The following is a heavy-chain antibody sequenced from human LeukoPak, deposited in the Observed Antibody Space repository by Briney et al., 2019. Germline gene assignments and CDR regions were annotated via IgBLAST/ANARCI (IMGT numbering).Heavy chain of an antibody. J-gene: IGHJ4*02. D-gene: IGHD6-19*01. V-gene: IGHV3-23*01. CDR3: AKDRKQWLVFDY. CDR1: GFTFSSYA. CDR2: IGGSGGST. Sequence: GGSLRLSCAASGFTFSSYAMSWVRQAPGKGLEWVSAIGGSGGSTYYADSVKGRFTISRDNSKNTLYLQMNSLRAEDTAVYYCAKDRKQWLVFDYWGQGTLVTVSS.